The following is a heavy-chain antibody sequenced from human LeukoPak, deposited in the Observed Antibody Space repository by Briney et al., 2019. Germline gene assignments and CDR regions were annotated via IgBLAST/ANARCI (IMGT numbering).Heavy chain of an antibody. CDR3: ARDRYLDV. CDR2: IYTSGST. Sequence: SETLSLTCTVSTGSVSSGTYYWTWIRQPAGKGLEWIGHIYTSGSTNYNPSLRSRVTISLDASKNQFSLRLTSVTAADTAVYYCARDRYLDVWDKGTTVTVSS. V-gene: IGHV4-61*10. CDR1: TGSVSSGTYY. J-gene: IGHJ6*03.